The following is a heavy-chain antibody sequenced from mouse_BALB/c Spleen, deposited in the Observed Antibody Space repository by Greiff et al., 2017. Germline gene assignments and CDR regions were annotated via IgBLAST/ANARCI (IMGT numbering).Heavy chain of an antibody. J-gene: IGHJ2*01. V-gene: IGHV3-8*02. CDR1: GDSITSGY. Sequence: VQLQQSGPSLVKPSQTLSLTCSVTGDSITSGYWNWIRKFPGNKLEYMGYISYSGSTYYNPSLKSRISITRDTSKNQYYLQLDSVTTEETATYYCARGGTTVGEYYFDYWGQGTTLTGSS. D-gene: IGHD1-1*01. CDR2: ISYSGST. CDR3: ARGGTTVGEYYFDY.